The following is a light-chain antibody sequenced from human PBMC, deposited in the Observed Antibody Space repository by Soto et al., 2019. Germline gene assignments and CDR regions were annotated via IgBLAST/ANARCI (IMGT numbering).Light chain of an antibody. V-gene: IGKV1-39*01. CDR1: HNIVTY. CDR2: EAS. Sequence: DIHMAQSPPSLSASVGDRVTITCRASHNIVTYLNWYQQKAGKAPSLLIYEASHLQSGVPFRFFGSGSGTDFTLTIDNLQHEDSAVYYCQQYNNWPFTFGQGTRLEIK. J-gene: IGKJ5*01. CDR3: QQYNNWPFT.